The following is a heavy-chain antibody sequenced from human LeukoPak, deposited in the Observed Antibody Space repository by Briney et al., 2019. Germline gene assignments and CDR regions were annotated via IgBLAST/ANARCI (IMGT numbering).Heavy chain of an antibody. CDR2: IIPIFGTA. CDR1: GGTFSSYA. Sequence: SVKASRKASGGTFSSYAISWVRQAPGQGLEWMGGIIPIFGTANYAQKFQGRVTITADKSTSTAYMELSSLRSEDTAVYYCARDKATNMKYDAFDIWGQGTMVTVSS. CDR3: ARDKATNMKYDAFDI. V-gene: IGHV1-69*06. D-gene: IGHD2/OR15-2a*01. J-gene: IGHJ3*02.